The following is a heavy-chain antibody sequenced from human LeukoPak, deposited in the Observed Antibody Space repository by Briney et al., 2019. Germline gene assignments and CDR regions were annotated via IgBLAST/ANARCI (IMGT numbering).Heavy chain of an antibody. CDR1: GYTFTSYG. D-gene: IGHD3-3*01. Sequence: ASVKVSCKASGYTFTSYGISWVRQAPGQGLEWMGWISAYNGNTNYAQKLQGRVTMTTDTSTSTAYMELSSLRSEDTAVYYCARSSITIFGVAIALFDYWGQGTLVTVSS. J-gene: IGHJ4*02. CDR2: ISAYNGNT. CDR3: ARSSITIFGVAIALFDY. V-gene: IGHV1-18*01.